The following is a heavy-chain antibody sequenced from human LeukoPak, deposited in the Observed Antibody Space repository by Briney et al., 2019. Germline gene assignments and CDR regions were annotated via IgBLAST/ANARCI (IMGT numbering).Heavy chain of an antibody. D-gene: IGHD6-13*01. Sequence: SETLSLTCAVYGGSFSGYYWSWIRQPPGKGLEWIGEINHSGSTNYNPSLKSRVTISIDTSKNQFSLKLSSVTAADTAVYYCAPLIAAADMEGYWGQGTLVTVSS. V-gene: IGHV4-34*01. J-gene: IGHJ4*02. CDR3: APLIAAADMEGY. CDR2: INHSGST. CDR1: GGSFSGYY.